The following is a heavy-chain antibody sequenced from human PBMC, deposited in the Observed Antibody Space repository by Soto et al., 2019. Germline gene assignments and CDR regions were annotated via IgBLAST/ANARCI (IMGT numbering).Heavy chain of an antibody. D-gene: IGHD3-9*01. CDR3: ARGQRYYDILTGYDGYYYMDV. V-gene: IGHV4-39*01. CDR1: GGSISSSSYY. J-gene: IGHJ6*03. Sequence: PSETLSLTCTVSGGSISSSSYYWGWIRQPPGKGLEWIGSIYYSGSTYYNPSLKSRVTISVDTSKNQFSLKLSSVTAADTAVYYRARGQRYYDILTGYDGYYYMDVSGKGTTVTVSS. CDR2: IYYSGST.